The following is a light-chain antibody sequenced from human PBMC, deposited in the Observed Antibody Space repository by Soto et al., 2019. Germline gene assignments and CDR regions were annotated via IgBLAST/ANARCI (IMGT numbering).Light chain of an antibody. Sequence: IVLTQSPATLSLSPGERATLSCRASQRVSTFLAWYQQRPGQAPRLLISEASNRATGIPARFSGSGSGTDFTLTISSLEPEDFAVYYCQQSHNWPRTFGQGTKVDIK. CDR3: QQSHNWPRT. CDR2: EAS. CDR1: QRVSTF. V-gene: IGKV3-11*01. J-gene: IGKJ1*01.